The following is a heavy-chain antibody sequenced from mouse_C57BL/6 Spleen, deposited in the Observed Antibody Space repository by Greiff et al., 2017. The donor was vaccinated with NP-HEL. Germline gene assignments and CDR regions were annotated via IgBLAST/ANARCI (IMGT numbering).Heavy chain of an antibody. CDR3: RGVVGPYWYFDV. CDR2: IRNKANNHAT. Sequence: EVQLVESGGGLVQPGGSMKLSCAASGFTFSDAWMDWVRQSPEKGLEWVAEIRNKANNHATYYAESVKGRFTISRDDSKSSVYLQMNSLRAEDTGIYYCRGVVGPYWYFDVWGTGTTVTVSS. J-gene: IGHJ1*03. D-gene: IGHD1-1*01. CDR1: GFTFSDAW. V-gene: IGHV6-6*01.